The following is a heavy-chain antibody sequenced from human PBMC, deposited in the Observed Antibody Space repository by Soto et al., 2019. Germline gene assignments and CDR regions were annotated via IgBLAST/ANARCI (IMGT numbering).Heavy chain of an antibody. V-gene: IGHV4-4*02. Sequence: QVQLQESGPGLLKPSGTLSLTCAVSGGSISSTNWWSWVRQPPGKGLEWIGEMHHSGSTNYNPSLKSRVVISVDKSNNQFSLKVSSVTAADTAVYYCARVESGPFDYWGQGTLVTVSS. CDR2: MHHSGST. CDR3: ARVESGPFDY. J-gene: IGHJ4*02. D-gene: IGHD1-1*01. CDR1: GGSISSTNW.